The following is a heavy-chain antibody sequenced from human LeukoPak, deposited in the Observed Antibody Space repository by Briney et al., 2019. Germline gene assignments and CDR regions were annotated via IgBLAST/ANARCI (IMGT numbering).Heavy chain of an antibody. CDR2: IIPIFGTA. CDR3: ARFAGVGALGYFQH. D-gene: IGHD3-10*01. J-gene: IGHJ1*01. Sequence: SVKVSCKASGGTFSSYAISWVRQAPGQGLEWMGGIIPIFGTANYARKFQGRVTITADESTSTAYMELSSLRSEDTAVYYCARFAGVGALGYFQHWGQGTLVTVSS. CDR1: GGTFSSYA. V-gene: IGHV1-69*13.